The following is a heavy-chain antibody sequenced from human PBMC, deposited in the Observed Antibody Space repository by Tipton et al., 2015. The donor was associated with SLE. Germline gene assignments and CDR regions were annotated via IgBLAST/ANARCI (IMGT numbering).Heavy chain of an antibody. CDR3: TRDRTPDYYYYYMDV. D-gene: IGHD2-15*01. V-gene: IGHV4-59*12. CDR1: GGSIGRYF. J-gene: IGHJ6*03. Sequence: TLSLTCTVSGGSIGRYFWSWIRQPPGKGLEWIGYIYYSGSTNYNPSLKSRLSMSVDTSENQFSLRVTSVTAADSAIYYCTRDRTPDYYYYYMDVWGKGTTVTVSS. CDR2: IYYSGST.